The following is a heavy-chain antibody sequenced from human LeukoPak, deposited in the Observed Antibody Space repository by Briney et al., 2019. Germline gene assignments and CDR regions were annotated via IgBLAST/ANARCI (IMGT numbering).Heavy chain of an antibody. CDR2: IKQDGSEK. CDR1: GFTFTNAW. J-gene: IGHJ4*02. D-gene: IGHD2-15*01. V-gene: IGHV3-7*03. CDR3: ARDKSGVVKVIVATHLDY. Sequence: GGSLRLSCAASGFTFTNAWMNWVRQAPGKGLEWVANIKQDGSEKYYVDSVKGRVTISRDNAKNSLYLQMNSLRAEDTAVYYCARDKSGVVKVIVATHLDYWGQGTLVTVSS.